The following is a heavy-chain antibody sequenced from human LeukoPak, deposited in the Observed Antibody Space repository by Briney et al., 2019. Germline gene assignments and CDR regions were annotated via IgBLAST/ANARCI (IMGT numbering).Heavy chain of an antibody. D-gene: IGHD1-26*01. CDR2: IIPIFGTA. Sequence: SVKVSCKASGGTFSSYAISWVRQAPGQGLEWMGGIIPIFGTANYAQKFQGRVTITADESTSTAYMELSSLRSEDTAVYYCARVGGSYLEPFDYWGQGTLVTVSS. CDR3: ARVGGSYLEPFDY. CDR1: GGTFSSYA. V-gene: IGHV1-69*13. J-gene: IGHJ4*02.